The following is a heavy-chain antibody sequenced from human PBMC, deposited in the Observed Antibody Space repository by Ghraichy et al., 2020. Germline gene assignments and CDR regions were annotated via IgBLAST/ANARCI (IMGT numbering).Heavy chain of an antibody. J-gene: IGHJ6*02. V-gene: IGHV3-30*18. CDR3: AKGYCSGGSCYSRDYYYYGMDV. Sequence: GGSLRPSCAASGFTFSSYGMHWVRQAPGKGLEWVAVISYDGSNKYYADSVKGRFTISRDNSKNTLYLQMNSLRAEDTAVYYCAKGYCSGGSCYSRDYYYYGMDVWGQGTTVTVSS. CDR2: ISYDGSNK. D-gene: IGHD2-15*01. CDR1: GFTFSSYG.